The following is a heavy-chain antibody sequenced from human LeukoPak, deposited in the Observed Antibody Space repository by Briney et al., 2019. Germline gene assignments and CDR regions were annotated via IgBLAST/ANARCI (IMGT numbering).Heavy chain of an antibody. V-gene: IGHV4-39*01. CDR3: ARGEITEFDY. J-gene: IGHJ4*02. CDR1: GGSISSSSYY. Sequence: PSETLSLTCTVSGGSISSSSYYWGWIRQPPGKGLEWIGSIYYSGSTYYNPSLRSRVTISVDTSKNQFSLKLSSVTAADTAVYYCARGEITEFDYWGQGTLVTVSS. CDR2: IYYSGST. D-gene: IGHD3-10*01.